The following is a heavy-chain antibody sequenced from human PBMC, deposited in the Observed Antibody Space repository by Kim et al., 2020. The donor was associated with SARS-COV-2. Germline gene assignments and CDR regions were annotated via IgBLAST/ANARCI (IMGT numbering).Heavy chain of an antibody. V-gene: IGHV3-74*01. J-gene: IGHJ4*02. Sequence: NNAGTNTYYAGSVRGRFTISRDNSKNMVYLQMNSLGAEDTALYYCTTAFEYWGQGTLVTVSS. CDR2: NNAGTNT. CDR3: TTAFEY.